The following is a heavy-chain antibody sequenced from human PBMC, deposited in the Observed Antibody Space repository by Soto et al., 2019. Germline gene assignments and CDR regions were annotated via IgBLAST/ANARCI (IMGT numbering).Heavy chain of an antibody. CDR3: ARGGSNDWQVAFDI. D-gene: IGHD3-9*01. Sequence: SETLSLTCVVSGGSFSTYYYNWIRQSPGKGLEWIGEINHSGSNNYSPSLKSRVTMSLDTSKNQFSLKLTSVTAADTAVYYCARGGSNDWQVAFDIWGQGTRVTVSS. V-gene: IGHV4-34*01. CDR1: GGSFSTYY. J-gene: IGHJ3*02. CDR2: INHSGSN.